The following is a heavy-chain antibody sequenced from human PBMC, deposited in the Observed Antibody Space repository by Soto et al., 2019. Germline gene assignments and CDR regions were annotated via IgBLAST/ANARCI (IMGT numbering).Heavy chain of an antibody. CDR3: ARDPVTPEPVIDY. V-gene: IGHV1-3*01. D-gene: IGHD4-17*01. CDR1: GYTFTSYA. Sequence: ASVKVSCRASGYTFTSYAMHWVRQAPGQRLEWMGWINAGNGNTKYSQKFQGRVTITRDTSASTAYMELSSLRSEDTAVYYCARDPVTPEPVIDYWGQGTLVTVSS. J-gene: IGHJ4*02. CDR2: INAGNGNT.